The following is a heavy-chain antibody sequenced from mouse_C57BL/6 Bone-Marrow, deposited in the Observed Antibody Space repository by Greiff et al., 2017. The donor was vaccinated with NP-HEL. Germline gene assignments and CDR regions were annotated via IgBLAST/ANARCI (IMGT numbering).Heavy chain of an antibody. J-gene: IGHJ1*03. V-gene: IGHV1-72*01. CDR2: IDPNSGGT. Sequence: QVQLKQPGAELVKPGASVKLSCKASGYTFTSYWMHWVKQRPGRGLEWIGRIDPNSGGTKYNEKFKSKATLTVDKSASTAYMQLSSLTSEDSAVYYLSRGGYDYGAGYWYFDVWGTGTTVTVSS. D-gene: IGHD2-4*01. CDR1: GYTFTSYW. CDR3: SRGGYDYGAGYWYFDV.